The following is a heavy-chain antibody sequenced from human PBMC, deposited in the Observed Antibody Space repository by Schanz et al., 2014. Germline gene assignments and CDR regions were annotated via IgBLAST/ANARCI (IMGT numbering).Heavy chain of an antibody. CDR1: GFTVNTNY. Sequence: EVQLLESGGGLIQPGGSLRLSCAVSGFTVNTNYMSWVRQAPGKGLEWISSMYINSGSTQYADSVKGRFFISRDSSKNTLFLQMNSPRADDTAIYFCARDEGRDGYNLAFDVWGQGTLVTVSS. V-gene: IGHV3-53*01. CDR3: ARDEGRDGYNLAFDV. D-gene: IGHD2-21*01. CDR2: MYINSGST. J-gene: IGHJ3*01.